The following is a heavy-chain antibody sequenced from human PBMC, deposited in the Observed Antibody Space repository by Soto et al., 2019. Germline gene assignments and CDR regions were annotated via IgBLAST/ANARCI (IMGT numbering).Heavy chain of an antibody. J-gene: IGHJ6*02. Sequence: PSETLSLTCTVSCGSISSGGYYWSLIRQPPGKSQEWIGYIYYSGSTHYNPSLKSRVTISVDTSKNQFSLKLSSVTAADTAVYYCARDARGSYGYMYYYYYYGMDVWGQGTTVTVSS. CDR3: ARDARGSYGYMYYYYYYGMDV. CDR2: IYYSGST. D-gene: IGHD5-18*01. V-gene: IGHV4-30-4*01. CDR1: CGSISSGGYY.